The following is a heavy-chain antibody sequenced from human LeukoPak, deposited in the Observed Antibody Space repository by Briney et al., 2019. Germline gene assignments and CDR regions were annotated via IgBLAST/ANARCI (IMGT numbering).Heavy chain of an antibody. CDR2: FDPEDGET. Sequence: ASVKVSCKVSGYTLTELSMHWVRQAPGKGLEWMGGFDPEDGETIYARKFQGRVTMTEDTSTDTAYMELSSLRSEDTAVYYCATSTPHLYGMDVWGQGTTVTVSS. CDR1: GYTLTELS. V-gene: IGHV1-24*01. J-gene: IGHJ6*02. D-gene: IGHD2-2*01. CDR3: ATSTPHLYGMDV.